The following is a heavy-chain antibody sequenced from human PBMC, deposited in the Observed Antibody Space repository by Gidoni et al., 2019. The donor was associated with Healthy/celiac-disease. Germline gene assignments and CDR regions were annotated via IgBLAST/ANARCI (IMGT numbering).Heavy chain of an antibody. CDR2: IYYSGST. J-gene: IGHJ4*02. D-gene: IGHD3-3*01. Sequence: QLQLQESGPGLVKPSETLSLTCTVSGGSISSSSYYWGWIRQPPGKGLEWIGSIYYSGSTYYNPSLKSRVTISVDTSKNQFSLKLSSVTAADTAVYYCARLPHDFWSGYGGDYWGQGTLVTVSS. V-gene: IGHV4-39*01. CDR1: GGSISSSSYY. CDR3: ARLPHDFWSGYGGDY.